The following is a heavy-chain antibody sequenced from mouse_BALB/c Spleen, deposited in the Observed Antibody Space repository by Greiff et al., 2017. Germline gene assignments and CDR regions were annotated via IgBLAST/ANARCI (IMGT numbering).Heavy chain of an antibody. CDR3: ARGGLNFLYAMDY. CDR1: GFTFSSFG. D-gene: IGHD1-3*01. J-gene: IGHJ4*01. V-gene: IGHV5-17*02. CDR2: ISSGSSTI. Sequence: EVKLVESGGGLVQPGGSRKLSCAASGFTFSSFGMHWVRQAPEKGLEWVAYISSGSSTIYYADTVKGRFTISRDNPKNTLFLQMTSLRSEDTAMYYCARGGLNFLYAMDYWGQGTSVTVSS.